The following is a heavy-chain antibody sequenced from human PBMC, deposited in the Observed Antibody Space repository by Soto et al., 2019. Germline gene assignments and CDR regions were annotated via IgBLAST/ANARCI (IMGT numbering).Heavy chain of an antibody. CDR2: IYSGGST. D-gene: IGHD2-15*01. CDR3: ARGGYCSGGSCYSPGAFDI. J-gene: IGHJ3*02. V-gene: IGHV3-53*04. Sequence: EVQLVESGGGLVQPGGSLRLSCAASGFTVSSNYMSWVRQAPGKGLEWVSVIYSGGSTYYADSVKGRFTISRHNSKNTLYLQMNSLRADDTAVYYCARGGYCSGGSCYSPGAFDIWGQGTMVTVSS. CDR1: GFTVSSNY.